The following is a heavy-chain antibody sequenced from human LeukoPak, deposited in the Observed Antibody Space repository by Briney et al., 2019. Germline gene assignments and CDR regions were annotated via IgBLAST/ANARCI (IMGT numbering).Heavy chain of an antibody. CDR3: ARDFRGSLGY. CDR1: GFTFSTYW. V-gene: IGHV3-7*01. D-gene: IGHD1-26*01. CDR2: IKQDGSEK. J-gene: IGHJ4*02. Sequence: PGGSLRLSCAASGFTFSTYWMSWVRQAPGKGLEWVANIKQDGSEKYYVDSVKGRFSISRDNARNSLYLQLNSLRAEDTAVYYCARDFRGSLGYWGQGTLVTVSS.